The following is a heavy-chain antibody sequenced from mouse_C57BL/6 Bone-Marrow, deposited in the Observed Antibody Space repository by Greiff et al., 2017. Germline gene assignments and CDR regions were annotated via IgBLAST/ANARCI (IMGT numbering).Heavy chain of an antibody. V-gene: IGHV1-74*01. J-gene: IGHJ4*01. Sequence: VQLQQPGAELVKPGASVKVSCKASGYTFTSYWMHWVKQRPGQGLEWIGRIHPSDSDTNYNQKFKGKATLTVDKSSSTAYMQLSSLTSEDSAVYDCAIYDCYYYAMDYWGQGTLVTVSS. D-gene: IGHD2-3*01. CDR3: AIYDCYYYAMDY. CDR1: GYTFTSYW. CDR2: IHPSDSDT.